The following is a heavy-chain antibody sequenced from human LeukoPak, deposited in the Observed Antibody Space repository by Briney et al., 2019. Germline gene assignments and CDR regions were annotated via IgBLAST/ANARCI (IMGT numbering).Heavy chain of an antibody. J-gene: IGHJ4*02. V-gene: IGHV3-7*01. Sequence: GGSLRLSCAASGFTFSNYAMRWVRQAPGKGLERVGNINQEGSERNHGDSVNGRFTISRDNAENSLYLQMNSLRAEDTAVYYCARIIGAFGTYRYDSWGQGTLVSVSS. CDR1: GFTFSNYA. CDR2: INQEGSER. CDR3: ARIIGAFGTYRYDS. D-gene: IGHD3-16*02.